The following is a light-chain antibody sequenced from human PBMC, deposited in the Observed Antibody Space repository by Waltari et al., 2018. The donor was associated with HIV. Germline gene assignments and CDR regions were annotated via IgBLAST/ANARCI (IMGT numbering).Light chain of an antibody. J-gene: IGKJ1*01. CDR3: HQNRSPWT. CDR1: QSITSGY. V-gene: IGKV3-20*01. CDR2: GAS. Sequence: EIVLTQSPGTLSLSPGERATLSCRASQSITSGYLAWYQQKLGQAPRLLIYGASRRTTGIPDRFSASGSGTDFTLTINRLEPEDFATYYCHQNRSPWTFGPGTKVDIK.